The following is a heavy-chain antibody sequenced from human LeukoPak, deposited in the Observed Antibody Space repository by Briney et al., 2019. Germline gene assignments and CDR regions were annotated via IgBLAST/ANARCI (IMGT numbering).Heavy chain of an antibody. CDR2: ISSSSSYI. Sequence: GGSLRLSCAASGFTFSSYSMNWLRQAPGKGLEWVSSISSSSSYIYYAVSVKGRFTIPRDNAKNSLYLQINSLRAEDTAVYYCASMIVGATDYWGQGTLVTVSS. V-gene: IGHV3-21*01. CDR1: GFTFSSYS. D-gene: IGHD1-26*01. CDR3: ASMIVGATDY. J-gene: IGHJ4*02.